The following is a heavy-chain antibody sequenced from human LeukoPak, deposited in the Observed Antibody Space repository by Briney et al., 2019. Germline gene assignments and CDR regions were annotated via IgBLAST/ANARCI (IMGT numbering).Heavy chain of an antibody. J-gene: IGHJ4*02. V-gene: IGHV3-23*01. CDR1: GFTFSIYA. Sequence: TGGSLRLSCAASGFTFSIYAMSWVRQAPGKGLEWVSGISGSGGSTYYADSVKGRFTISRDNAKNSLYLQMNSLRAEDTAVYYCAREMDGEGSIDYWGQGTLVTVSS. CDR3: AREMDGEGSIDY. CDR2: ISGSGGST. D-gene: IGHD4-17*01.